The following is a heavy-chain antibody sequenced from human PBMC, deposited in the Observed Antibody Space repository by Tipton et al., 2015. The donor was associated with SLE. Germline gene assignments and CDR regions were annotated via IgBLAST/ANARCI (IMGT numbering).Heavy chain of an antibody. V-gene: IGHV4-59*01. CDR2: ISDSGST. CDR1: GGSISSNN. CDR3: SRQSATPHTGYSGMDV. Sequence: TLSLTCTVAGGSISSNNRSWIRQPPGKGLEWIGYISDSGSTNYAPSLKSRVTISLDTSKNQFSQRLNSVTAADSAVYYCSRQSATPHTGYSGMDVWDQGP. D-gene: IGHD2-15*01. J-gene: IGHJ6*02.